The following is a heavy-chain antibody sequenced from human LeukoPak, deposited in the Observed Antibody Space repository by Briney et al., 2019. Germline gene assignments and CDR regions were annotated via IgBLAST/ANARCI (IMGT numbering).Heavy chain of an antibody. D-gene: IGHD4-17*01. Sequence: PGGSLRLSCAASGFTFSSYAMSWVRQAPGKGLEWVSAISGSGGSTYYADSVKGRFTISRDNSKNTLYLQMNSLRAEDTAVYYCAGGGYGDYLWINYWGQGTLVTVSS. V-gene: IGHV3-23*01. CDR2: ISGSGGST. CDR3: AGGGYGDYLWINY. CDR1: GFTFSSYA. J-gene: IGHJ4*02.